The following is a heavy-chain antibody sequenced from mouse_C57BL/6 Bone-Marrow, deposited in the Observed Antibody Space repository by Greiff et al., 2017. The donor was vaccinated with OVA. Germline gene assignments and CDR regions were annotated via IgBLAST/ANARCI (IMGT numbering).Heavy chain of an antibody. CDR3: ARDLLPYAMDY. D-gene: IGHD2-10*01. Sequence: VQLKQSGPELVKPGASVKISCKASGYTFTDYYMNWVKQSHGKSLEWIGDINPKNGGTSYNQKFKGKATLTVDKSSSTAYMELRSLTSEDSAVYYCARDLLPYAMDYWGQGTSVTVSS. V-gene: IGHV1-26*01. CDR1: GYTFTDYY. J-gene: IGHJ4*01. CDR2: INPKNGGT.